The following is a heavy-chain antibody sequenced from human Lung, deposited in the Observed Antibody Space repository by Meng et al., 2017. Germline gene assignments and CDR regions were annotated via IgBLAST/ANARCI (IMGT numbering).Heavy chain of an antibody. CDR2: LIAVFDKT. D-gene: IGHD1-14*01. CDR1: GGSFSTNT. CDR3: ARGRRNEPLFDY. V-gene: IGHV1-69*13. Sequence: QVQLVQPGVVANKPGSSVKVACKTSGGSFSTNTFSWVRQAPGQGLEWMGGLIAVFDKTKAAPRFQDRVTFTADESTSTAYMELSSLTFDDTAVYFCARGRRNEPLFDYWGQGTLVTVSS. J-gene: IGHJ4*02.